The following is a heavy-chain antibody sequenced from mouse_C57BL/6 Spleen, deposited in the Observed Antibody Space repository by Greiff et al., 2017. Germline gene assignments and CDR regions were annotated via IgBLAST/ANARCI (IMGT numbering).Heavy chain of an antibody. CDR1: GYTFTDYY. Sequence: EVQLQQSGPELVKPGASVKISCKASGYTFTDYYLNWVKQSHGKSLEWIGDINPNNGGTSYNQKFKGKATLTVDKSSSTAYMELRSLTSEDSAVYYCARGLLRDFDVWGTGTTVTVSS. CDR2: INPNNGGT. D-gene: IGHD1-1*01. CDR3: ARGLLRDFDV. V-gene: IGHV1-26*01. J-gene: IGHJ1*03.